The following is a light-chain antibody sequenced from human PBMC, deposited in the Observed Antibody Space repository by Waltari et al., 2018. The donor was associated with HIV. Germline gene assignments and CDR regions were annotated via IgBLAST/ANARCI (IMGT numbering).Light chain of an antibody. CDR1: SSDVGGYNY. CDR2: EVS. CDR3: SSYTSSSTLGV. V-gene: IGLV2-14*01. J-gene: IGLJ1*01. Sequence: QSALTQPASVSGSPGQSITISCTGTSSDVGGYNYVSWYQQHPGKAPKLMIYEVSNRHSGVSNRFSGSMSGNTASLTISGLQAEDEADYYCSSYTSSSTLGVFGTGTKVTVL.